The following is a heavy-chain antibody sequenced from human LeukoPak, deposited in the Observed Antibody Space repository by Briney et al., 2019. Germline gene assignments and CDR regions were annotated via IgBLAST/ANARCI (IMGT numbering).Heavy chain of an antibody. CDR1: GGSISSYY. J-gene: IGHJ4*02. CDR2: IYYSGST. Sequence: PSETLSLTCTVSGGSISSYYWSWIRQPPGKGLEWIGYIYYSGSTNYSPSLKSRVTMSIDTSMNQFSLTLISVTAADTAVYYCARFGAAAGTDYWGQGTLVTVSS. CDR3: ARFGAAAGTDY. D-gene: IGHD6-13*01. V-gene: IGHV4-59*01.